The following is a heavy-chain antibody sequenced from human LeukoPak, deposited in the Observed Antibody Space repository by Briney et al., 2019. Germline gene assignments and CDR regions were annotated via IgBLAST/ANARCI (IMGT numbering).Heavy chain of an antibody. J-gene: IGHJ4*02. V-gene: IGHV3-30*04. CDR2: ISYDGSNK. D-gene: IGHD5-18*01. Sequence: GGSLRLSCAASGFTFSSYAMHWVRQAPGKGLEWVAVISYDGSNKYYADSVKGRFTISRDNSKNTLYLHVNSLRAEDTAVYYCVNGYTYGQNWGQGTLVTVSS. CDR1: GFTFSSYA. CDR3: VNGYTYGQN.